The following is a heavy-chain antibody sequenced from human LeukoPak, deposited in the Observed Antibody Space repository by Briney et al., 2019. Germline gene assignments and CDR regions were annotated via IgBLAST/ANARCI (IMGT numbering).Heavy chain of an antibody. V-gene: IGHV3-30*18. CDR1: GFTFSSYG. D-gene: IGHD6-19*01. Sequence: GRSLRLSCAASGFTFSSYGMHWVRQAPGKELEWVAVISYDGSNKYYADSVKGRFTISRDNSKNTLYLQMNSLRAEDTAVYYCAKDPGSGWYYFDCWGQGTLVTVSS. CDR3: AKDPGSGWYYFDC. J-gene: IGHJ4*02. CDR2: ISYDGSNK.